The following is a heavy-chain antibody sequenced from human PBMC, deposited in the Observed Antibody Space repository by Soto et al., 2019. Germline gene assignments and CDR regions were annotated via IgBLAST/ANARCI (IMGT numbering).Heavy chain of an antibody. CDR1: GFTFSSYA. V-gene: IGHV3-23*01. CDR2: ISGSGGST. J-gene: IGHJ4*02. CDR3: AKDIVDCTNGVCYFC. Sequence: GGSLRLSCAASGFTFSSYAMSWVRQAPGKGLEWVSAISGSGGSTYYADSVKGRFTISRDNSKNTLYLQMNSLRAEDTAVYSCAKDIVDCTNGVCYFCWGQGTLVTVSS. D-gene: IGHD2-8*01.